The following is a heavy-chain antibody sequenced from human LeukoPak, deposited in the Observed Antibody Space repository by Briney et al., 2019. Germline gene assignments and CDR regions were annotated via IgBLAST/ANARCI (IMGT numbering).Heavy chain of an antibody. CDR3: ARVVGSGWPYYFDY. D-gene: IGHD6-19*01. J-gene: IGHJ4*02. Sequence: GGSLRLSCAASGFTFSTYNMSWVRQAPGKGLQWVSSISSSSSYLYYEDSVKGRFTISRDNAKNSLYLQMIGLRAEDTAIYYCARVVGSGWPYYFDYWGQGTLVTVSS. CDR2: ISSSSSYL. CDR1: GFTFSTYN. V-gene: IGHV3-21*04.